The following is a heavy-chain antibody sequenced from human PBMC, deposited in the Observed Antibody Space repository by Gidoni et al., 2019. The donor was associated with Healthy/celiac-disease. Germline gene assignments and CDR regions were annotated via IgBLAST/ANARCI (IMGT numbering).Heavy chain of an antibody. V-gene: IGHV4-61*01. D-gene: IGHD1-26*01. J-gene: IGHJ6*02. CDR1: GGSVSSGSYY. CDR2: IYYSGST. Sequence: QVQLQESGPGLVKPSETLSLTCTVSGGSVSSGSYYWGWIRQPPGKGLEWIGYIYYSGSTNYNPSLKSRVTISVDTSKNQFSLKLSSVTAADTAVYYCARDSVGATSYYYYGMDVWGQGTTVTVSS. CDR3: ARDSVGATSYYYYGMDV.